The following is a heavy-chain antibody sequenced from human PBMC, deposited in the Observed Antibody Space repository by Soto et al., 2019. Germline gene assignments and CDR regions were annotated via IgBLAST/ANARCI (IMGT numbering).Heavy chain of an antibody. CDR3: AREGSDYYDSSGYSNWFDP. CDR2: MNASNGNT. D-gene: IGHD3-22*01. V-gene: IGHV1-3*01. J-gene: IGHJ5*02. CDR1: GYTVTGYD. Sequence: ASVKVSCKASGYTVTGYDIHWVRQATGQGLEWMGWMNASNGNTKYSQKFQGRVTITRDTSASTAYMELSSLRSEDTAVYYCAREGSDYYDSSGYSNWFDPWGQGTLVTVSS.